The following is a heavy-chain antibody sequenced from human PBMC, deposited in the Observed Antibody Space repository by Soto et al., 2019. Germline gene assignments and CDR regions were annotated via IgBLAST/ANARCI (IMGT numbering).Heavy chain of an antibody. V-gene: IGHV1-69*13. CDR3: ARGYSGYDYPRYYYYGMDV. CDR1: GGTFSSYA. CDR2: IIPIFGTA. D-gene: IGHD5-12*01. J-gene: IGHJ6*02. Sequence: GASVKVSCKASGGTFSSYAISWVRQAPGQGLEWMGGIIPIFGTANYAQKFQGRVTITADESTSTAYMELSSLRSEDTAVYYCARGYSGYDYPRYYYYGMDVWGQGTTVTVSS.